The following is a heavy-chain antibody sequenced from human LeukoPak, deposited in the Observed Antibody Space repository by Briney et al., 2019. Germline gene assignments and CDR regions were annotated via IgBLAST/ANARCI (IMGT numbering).Heavy chain of an antibody. CDR1: GGSISSYY. CDR2: IYYSGST. CDR3: ARAGYSYGYLDY. J-gene: IGHJ4*02. D-gene: IGHD5-18*01. V-gene: IGHV4-59*01. Sequence: SETLSLTCTVSGGSISSYYWSWIRQPPGKGLEWIGYIYYSGSTNYNPSLKSRVTISVDTSKNQFSLKLSSVTAADTAVYYCARAGYSYGYLDYWGQGTLVTVPS.